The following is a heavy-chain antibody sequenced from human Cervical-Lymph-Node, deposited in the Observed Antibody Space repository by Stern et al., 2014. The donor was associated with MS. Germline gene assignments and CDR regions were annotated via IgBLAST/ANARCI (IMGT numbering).Heavy chain of an antibody. J-gene: IGHJ4*02. CDR3: ARGGSDVVWGGLRTTDF. CDR1: GFTFSDYS. Sequence: VQLVQSGGGLVQPGGSLRLSCAASGFTFSDYSMNWVRPAPGKGLEWISYLSSSRSAIYYADSVKGRFTISRDNAKNSVYLQMNSLRDEDTAVYYCARGGSDVVWGGLRTTDFWGQGALVTVST. D-gene: IGHD1-1*01. V-gene: IGHV3-48*02. CDR2: LSSSRSAI.